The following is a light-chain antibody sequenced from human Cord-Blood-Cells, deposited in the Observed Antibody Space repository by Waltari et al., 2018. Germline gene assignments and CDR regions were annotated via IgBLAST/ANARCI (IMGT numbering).Light chain of an antibody. V-gene: IGKV3-11*01. CDR1: QSVSSY. J-gene: IGKJ5*01. CDR3: QQRSNWPRIT. Sequence: EIVLTHSPATLSLSPGERATLPCRASQSVSSYLAWYQQNPGQAPRLLIYDASNRATGIPVRFSGSGSVTDFTLTISSLEPEDFAVYYCQQRSNWPRITFGQGTRLEIK. CDR2: DAS.